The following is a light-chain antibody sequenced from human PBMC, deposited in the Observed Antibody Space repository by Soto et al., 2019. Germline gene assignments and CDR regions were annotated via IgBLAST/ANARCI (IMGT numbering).Light chain of an antibody. Sequence: DIQMTQSPSSLSASVGDRVTITCRASQSISNYLNWYQQKPGRAPKVLIYAASSLQSGVPSRFSGSGSWTDVSLTISSLQPEDFAAYYCQQSYSIPLSFGGGTKVEIK. CDR1: QSISNY. CDR3: QQSYSIPLS. J-gene: IGKJ4*01. CDR2: AAS. V-gene: IGKV1-39*01.